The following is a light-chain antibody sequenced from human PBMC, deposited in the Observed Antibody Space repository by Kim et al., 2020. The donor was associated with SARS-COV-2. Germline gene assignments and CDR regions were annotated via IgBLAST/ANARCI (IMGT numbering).Light chain of an antibody. V-gene: IGKV3-15*01. CDR1: QSVNTN. Sequence: EIVMTQSPANLSVSPGERATLSCRASQSVNTNLAWYQQRPGQAPRLLIYGASTRATGIPARFSGSGSGTDFTLTISSLQSEDLAIYYCQQYNNWPPYTFGQGTKLE. CDR2: GAS. CDR3: QQYNNWPPYT. J-gene: IGKJ2*01.